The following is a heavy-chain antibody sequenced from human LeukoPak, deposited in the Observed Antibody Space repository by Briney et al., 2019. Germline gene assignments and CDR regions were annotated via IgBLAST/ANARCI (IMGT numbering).Heavy chain of an antibody. CDR2: MNTNSGNT. D-gene: IGHD3-22*01. V-gene: IGHV1-8*01. Sequence: ASVKVSCKASGYTFTSYDINWVRQATGQGLEWMGWMNTNSGNTGYAQKFQGRVTMTRNTSISTAYMELSSLRSEDTAVYYCARVNYDSSGYYYNYWGQGTLVTVSS. CDR3: ARVNYDSSGYYYNY. J-gene: IGHJ4*02. CDR1: GYTFTSYD.